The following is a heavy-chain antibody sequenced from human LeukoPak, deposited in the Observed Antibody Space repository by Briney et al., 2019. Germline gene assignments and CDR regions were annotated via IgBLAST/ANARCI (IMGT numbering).Heavy chain of an antibody. Sequence: KPGGSLRLSCAASGFTFSSYSMNWVRQAPGKGLEWVSSISSSSSYIYYADSVKGRLTISRDNAKNSLYLQMNSLRAEDTAVYYCARDPGATTGYWGQGTLVTVSS. V-gene: IGHV3-21*01. J-gene: IGHJ4*02. CDR3: ARDPGATTGY. D-gene: IGHD1-26*01. CDR2: ISSSSSYI. CDR1: GFTFSSYS.